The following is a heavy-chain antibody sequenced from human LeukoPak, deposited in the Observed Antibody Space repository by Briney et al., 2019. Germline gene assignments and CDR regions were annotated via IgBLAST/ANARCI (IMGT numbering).Heavy chain of an antibody. J-gene: IGHJ3*02. D-gene: IGHD4/OR15-4a*01. Sequence: GGSLRLSCLASGFTFNSYPVHWVRQAPGKGLEYVSGISRNGGSTYYADSVKGRFTISRDNSKNTLYLQMSSLRAEDTAVYYCVKESGFMVAPNSAFDIWGQGTMVTVSS. V-gene: IGHV3-64D*06. CDR2: ISRNGGST. CDR3: VKESGFMVAPNSAFDI. CDR1: GFTFNSYP.